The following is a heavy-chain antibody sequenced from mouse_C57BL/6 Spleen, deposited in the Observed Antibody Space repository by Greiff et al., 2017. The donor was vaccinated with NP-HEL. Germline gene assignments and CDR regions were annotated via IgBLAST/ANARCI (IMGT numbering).Heavy chain of an antibody. CDR1: GFSLSTSGMG. J-gene: IGHJ4*01. CDR3: ARKGTAQAPYYYAMDY. D-gene: IGHD3-2*02. Sequence: QVTLKESGPGILQSSQTLSLTCSFSGFSLSTSGMGVSWIRQPSGKGLEWLAHVYWDDDKRYNPSLKSRLTISKDTSRNQVFLKITSVDTADTATYYCARKGTAQAPYYYAMDYWGQGTSVTVSS. CDR2: VYWDDDK. V-gene: IGHV8-12*01.